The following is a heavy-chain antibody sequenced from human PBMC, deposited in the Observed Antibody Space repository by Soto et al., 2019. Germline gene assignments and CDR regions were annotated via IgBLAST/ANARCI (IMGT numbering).Heavy chain of an antibody. J-gene: IGHJ5*02. V-gene: IGHV1-18*01. D-gene: IGHD6-6*01. Sequence: QVQLVQSETAVEKPGASVKVSCKASGYTFTSSGISWLRQAPGQGLEWMGWISAKTGNTNYARNFQGRVTVTTDTSTSTAYMELRSLKYEDTAVYYCARDRSSSSLRFDPWGQGTLVTVSS. CDR3: ARDRSSSSLRFDP. CDR1: GYTFTSSG. CDR2: ISAKTGNT.